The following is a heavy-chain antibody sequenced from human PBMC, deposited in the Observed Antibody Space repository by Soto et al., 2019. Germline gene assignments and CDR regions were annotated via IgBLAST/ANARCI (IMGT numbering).Heavy chain of an antibody. J-gene: IGHJ4*02. CDR3: AREWGTSIAAAFYY. CDR2: ISNSGRII. CDR1: GFTFSSFE. V-gene: IGHV3-48*03. Sequence: EVQLVESGGGLVQPGGSLKLSCAASGFTFSSFEMNWVRQAPGQRLEWVSYISNSGRIIYYADSVKGRFTISRDDAKNSRYLQMNSLRAEDTAVYYCAREWGTSIAAAFYYWGQGTLVTVSS. D-gene: IGHD6-6*01.